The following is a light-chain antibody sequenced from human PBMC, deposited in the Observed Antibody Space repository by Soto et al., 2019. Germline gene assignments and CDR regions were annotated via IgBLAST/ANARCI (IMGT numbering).Light chain of an antibody. J-gene: IGKJ1*01. V-gene: IGKV3-15*01. CDR1: QSVSSN. CDR3: LQYNDWPET. CDR2: CAS. Sequence: EIVMTQSPATLSVSPGERATLSCRASQSVSSNLAWYQQRPGQAPRLLIYCASTRATGIPARFSGSGSGTEFTLTISSLQSEDFAVYYCLQYNDWPETFGQGTKVEIK.